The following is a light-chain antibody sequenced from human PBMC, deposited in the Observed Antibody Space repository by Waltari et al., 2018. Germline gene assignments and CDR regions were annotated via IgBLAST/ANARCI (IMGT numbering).Light chain of an antibody. Sequence: DVVRTQSPLSLPVTLGQPASISCKSSQSLVHSEGNTYLTWFQQRPGQSPRRLIYRISNRDSGVPDRFSGSGSGTDFTLRISRVEAEDVGIYYCMHGTDWPWTFGQGTKVEIK. CDR2: RIS. CDR1: QSLVHSEGNTY. J-gene: IGKJ1*01. V-gene: IGKV2-30*02. CDR3: MHGTDWPWT.